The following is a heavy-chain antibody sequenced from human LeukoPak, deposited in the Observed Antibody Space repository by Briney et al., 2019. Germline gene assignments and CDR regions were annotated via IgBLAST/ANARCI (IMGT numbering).Heavy chain of an antibody. CDR3: ARGSTRDKFDP. CDR2: IYYGGST. CDR1: GGSISSGGYY. Sequence: SQTLSLTCTVSGGSISSGGYYWSWIRQHPGKGLEWIGYIYYGGSTYYNPSLKSRVTISVDTSKNQFSLKLSSVTAADTAVYYCARGSTRDKFDPWGQGTLVTVSS. D-gene: IGHD2-15*01. J-gene: IGHJ5*02. V-gene: IGHV4-31*03.